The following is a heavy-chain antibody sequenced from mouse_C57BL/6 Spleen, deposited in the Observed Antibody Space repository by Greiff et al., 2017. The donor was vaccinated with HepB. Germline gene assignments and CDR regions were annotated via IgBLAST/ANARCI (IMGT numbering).Heavy chain of an antibody. V-gene: IGHV14-1*01. CDR2: TDPEDGDT. Sequence: VQLQQSGAELVRPGASVKLSCTASGFNIKDYYMHWVKQRPEQGLEWIGRTDPEDGDTEYAPKFQGKATMTADTSSNTAYLQLSSLTSEDTAVYYCTTGDGQGYAMDYWGQGTSVTVSS. CDR3: TTGDGQGYAMDY. J-gene: IGHJ4*01. CDR1: GFNIKDYY. D-gene: IGHD2-3*01.